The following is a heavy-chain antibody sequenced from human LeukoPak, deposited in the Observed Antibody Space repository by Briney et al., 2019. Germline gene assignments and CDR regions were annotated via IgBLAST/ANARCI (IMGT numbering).Heavy chain of an antibody. Sequence: GASVTVSCKASGGTFSSYAISWVRQAPGQGLEWMGGIIPIFGTANYAQKFQGRVTITADESTSTAYMELSSLRSEDTAVYYCARSTTGTTFYRLDYWGQGTLVTVSS. CDR3: ARSTTGTTFYRLDY. CDR1: GGTFSSYA. D-gene: IGHD1-1*01. J-gene: IGHJ4*02. CDR2: IIPIFGTA. V-gene: IGHV1-69*13.